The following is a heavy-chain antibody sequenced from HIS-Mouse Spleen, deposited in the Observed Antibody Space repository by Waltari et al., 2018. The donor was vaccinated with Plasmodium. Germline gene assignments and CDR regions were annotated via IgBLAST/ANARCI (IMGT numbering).Heavy chain of an antibody. J-gene: IGHJ4*02. Sequence: QVQLVESGGGVVQPGRSLRLSCAASGFTFSSYGMHWVRQAPGKGLGWVAVISYDGSSKYYADPVKGRFTISRDNSKNTLYLQMNSLRAEDTAVYYCAKDRRSSSWYVDYWGQGTLVTVSS. CDR2: ISYDGSSK. D-gene: IGHD6-13*01. CDR3: AKDRRSSSWYVDY. CDR1: GFTFSSYG. V-gene: IGHV3-30*18.